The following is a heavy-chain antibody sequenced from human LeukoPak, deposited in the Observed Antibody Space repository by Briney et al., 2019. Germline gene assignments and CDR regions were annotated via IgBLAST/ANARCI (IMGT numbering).Heavy chain of an antibody. CDR3: ARIWGYDGLTGYSYYYYMDV. Sequence: ASVKVSCKASGYSFTSYGISWVRQAPGQGLEWMGWISAYNGNTNYAQKLQGRVAMTTDTSTSTAYMELRSLRSDDTAVYYCARIWGYDGLTGYSYYYYMDVWGKGTTVTVSS. CDR2: ISAYNGNT. V-gene: IGHV1-18*01. D-gene: IGHD3-9*01. CDR1: GYSFTSYG. J-gene: IGHJ6*03.